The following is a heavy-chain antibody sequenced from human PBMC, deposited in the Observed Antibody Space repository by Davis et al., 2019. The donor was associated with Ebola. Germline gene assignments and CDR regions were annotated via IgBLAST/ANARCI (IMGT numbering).Heavy chain of an antibody. Sequence: SVQVSCKASGGTFISYAISWVRQAPGQGLERMGGIIPIFGTANYAQKFQGRVTITADESTSTAYMELSSLRSEDTAVYYCAREFRELLQRNWFDPWGQGTLVTVSS. J-gene: IGHJ5*02. CDR3: AREFRELLQRNWFDP. D-gene: IGHD1-26*01. V-gene: IGHV1-69*13. CDR1: GGTFISYA. CDR2: IIPIFGTA.